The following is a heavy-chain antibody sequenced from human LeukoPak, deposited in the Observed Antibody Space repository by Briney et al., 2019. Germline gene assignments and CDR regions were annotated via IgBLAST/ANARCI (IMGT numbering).Heavy chain of an antibody. CDR3: ARYYGDYDYFDY. CDR1: GFTFSSYA. CDR2: IYSGGST. D-gene: IGHD4-17*01. J-gene: IGHJ4*02. V-gene: IGHV3-66*01. Sequence: AGGSLRLSCAASGFTFSSYAMSWVRQAPGKGLEWVSVIYSGGSTYYADSVKGRFTISRDNSKNTLYLQMNSLRAEDTAVYYCARYYGDYDYFDYWGQGTLVTVSS.